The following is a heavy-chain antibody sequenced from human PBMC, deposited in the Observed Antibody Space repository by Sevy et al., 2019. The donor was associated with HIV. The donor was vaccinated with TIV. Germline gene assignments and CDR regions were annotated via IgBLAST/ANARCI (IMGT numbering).Heavy chain of an antibody. CDR2: ISSSSSYI. Sequence: GGSLRLSCAASGFTFSSYSMNWVRRAPAKGLEWVSSISSSSSYIDYADSVKGRFTISRDNAKNSLYLQMNSLRAEDTAVYYCATDAGVDTARYYFDYWGQGTLVTVSS. J-gene: IGHJ4*02. D-gene: IGHD5-18*01. V-gene: IGHV3-21*01. CDR1: GFTFSSYS. CDR3: ATDAGVDTARYYFDY.